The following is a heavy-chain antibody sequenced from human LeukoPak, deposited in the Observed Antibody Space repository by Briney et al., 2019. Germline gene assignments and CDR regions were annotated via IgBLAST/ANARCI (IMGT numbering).Heavy chain of an antibody. CDR2: TWYDGSNN. D-gene: IGHD2-15*01. CDR1: GFTFSSYV. J-gene: IGHJ4*02. Sequence: QPGGSLRLSCAASGFTFSSYVMHWVRQAPGKGLEWVSVTWYDGSNNYYADSVKGRFTTARDNSKNTLYLQMNSLRAEDSAVYYCARGGCSGGSCYPPRNFDYWGQGTLVTVSS. V-gene: IGHV3-33*01. CDR3: ARGGCSGGSCYPPRNFDY.